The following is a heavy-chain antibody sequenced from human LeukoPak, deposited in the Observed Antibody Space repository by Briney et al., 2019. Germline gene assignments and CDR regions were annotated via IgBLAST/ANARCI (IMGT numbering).Heavy chain of an antibody. V-gene: IGHV4-59*11. Sequence: KSSETLSLTCTVSSGSISSHYWSWIRQPPGKGLEWIGYIYYSGSTNYNPSLKSRVTISVDTSKNQFSLKLSSVTAADTAVYYCARDQGSSWYHYFDYWGQGTLVTVSS. D-gene: IGHD6-13*01. CDR3: ARDQGSSWYHYFDY. J-gene: IGHJ4*02. CDR2: IYYSGST. CDR1: SGSISSHY.